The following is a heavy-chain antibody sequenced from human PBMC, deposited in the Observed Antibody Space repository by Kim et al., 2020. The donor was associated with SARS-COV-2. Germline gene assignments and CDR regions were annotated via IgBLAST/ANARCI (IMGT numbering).Heavy chain of an antibody. Sequence: DSVKGRFTISRDNSKNTLYLQMNSLRAEDTAVYYCAKDGPDSSGRGPYDYWGQGTLVTVSS. V-gene: IGHV3-30*02. J-gene: IGHJ4*02. D-gene: IGHD3-22*01. CDR3: AKDGPDSSGRGPYDY.